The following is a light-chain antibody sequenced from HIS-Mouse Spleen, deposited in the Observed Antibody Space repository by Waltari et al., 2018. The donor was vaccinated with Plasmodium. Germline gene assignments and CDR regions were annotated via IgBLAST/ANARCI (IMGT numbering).Light chain of an antibody. V-gene: IGLV3-1*01. Sequence: SYELTQPPSVSVSPGQTASITCSGDKLGDKSACWYQQTPVQSPVLVLYQDSKRPSGIPERFSGSNSGNTATLTISGTQATDEADYYCQAWDSSTAVFGGGTKLTVL. J-gene: IGLJ3*02. CDR1: KLGDKS. CDR3: QAWDSSTAV. CDR2: QDS.